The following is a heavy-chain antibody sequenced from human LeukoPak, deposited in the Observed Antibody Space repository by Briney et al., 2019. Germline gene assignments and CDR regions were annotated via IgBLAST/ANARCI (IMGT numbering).Heavy chain of an antibody. CDR2: IIPIFGTA. Sequence: ASVKVSCKASGYTFTSFGISWVRQAPGQGLEWMGGIIPIFGTANYAQKFQGRVTITADKSTSTAYMELSSLRSEDTAVYYCARELRDTAMVTPWFDPWGQGTLVTVSS. D-gene: IGHD5-18*01. V-gene: IGHV1-69*06. CDR3: ARELRDTAMVTPWFDP. J-gene: IGHJ5*02. CDR1: GYTFTSFG.